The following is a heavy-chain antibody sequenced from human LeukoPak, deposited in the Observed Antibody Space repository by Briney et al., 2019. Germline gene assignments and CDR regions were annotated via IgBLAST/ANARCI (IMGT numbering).Heavy chain of an antibody. Sequence: ASVKVSCKASGYTFTSYAMHWVRQAPGQRLEWMGWINAGNGNTKYSQKFQGRVTITADESTSTAYMELSSLRSEDTAVYYCAGDLGYCTNGVCHTRFDYWGQGTLVAVSS. CDR3: AGDLGYCTNGVCHTRFDY. CDR1: GYTFTSYA. V-gene: IGHV1-3*01. J-gene: IGHJ4*02. CDR2: INAGNGNT. D-gene: IGHD2-8*01.